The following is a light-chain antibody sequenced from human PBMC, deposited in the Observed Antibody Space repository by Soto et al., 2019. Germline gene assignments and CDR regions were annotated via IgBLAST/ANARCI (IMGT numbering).Light chain of an antibody. Sequence: DIQMTQSPSTLSASVGDRVTITCRASESIDSWLAWHQQKPGRAPKLLISKASSLESGVSSRFSGSGFGTEFTLTISSLQPDDFATYYCQQYNSYRAFGQGTKVDIK. CDR2: KAS. J-gene: IGKJ1*01. CDR3: QQYNSYRA. V-gene: IGKV1-5*03. CDR1: ESIDSW.